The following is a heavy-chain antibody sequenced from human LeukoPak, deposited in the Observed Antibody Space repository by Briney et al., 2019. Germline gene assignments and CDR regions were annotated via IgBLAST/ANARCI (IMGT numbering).Heavy chain of an antibody. CDR1: GYTFTGYY. Sequence: VASVKVSCKASGYTFTGYYMHWVRQAPGQGLEWMGRINPNSGGTNYAQKFQGRVTMTRDTSISTAYMELSRLRSDDTAVYYCARDELGRRSGYYVHYMDVWGKGTTVTVSS. CDR3: ARDELGRRSGYYVHYMDV. V-gene: IGHV1-2*06. D-gene: IGHD3-3*01. CDR2: INPNSGGT. J-gene: IGHJ6*03.